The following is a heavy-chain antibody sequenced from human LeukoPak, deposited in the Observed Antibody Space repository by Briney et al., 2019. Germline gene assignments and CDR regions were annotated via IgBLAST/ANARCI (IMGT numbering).Heavy chain of an antibody. D-gene: IGHD3-10*01. V-gene: IGHV4-61*01. CDR3: ASKIRLLWFGEFEN. CDR1: GGSVSSGSYY. Sequence: SETLSLTCTVSGGSVSSGSYYWSWIRQPPGKGLEWLGYIYYSGSTYYNPSLKSRVTISVDTSKNQFSLKLSSVTAADTAVYYCASKIRLLWFGEFENWGQGTLVTVSS. J-gene: IGHJ4*02. CDR2: IYYSGST.